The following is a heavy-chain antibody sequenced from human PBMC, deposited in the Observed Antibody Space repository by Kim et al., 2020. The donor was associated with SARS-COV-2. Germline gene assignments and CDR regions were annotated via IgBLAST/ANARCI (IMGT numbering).Heavy chain of an antibody. CDR1: GYSFTSYW. CDR2: IYPGDSDT. J-gene: IGHJ4*02. V-gene: IGHV5-51*01. CDR3: ARHSITMVRGVIADYFDY. D-gene: IGHD3-10*01. Sequence: GESLKISCKGSGYSFTSYWIGWVRQMPGKGLEWMGIIYPGDSDTRYSPSFQGQVTISADKSISTAYLPWSSLKASDTAMYYCARHSITMVRGVIADYFDYWGQGTLVTVSS.